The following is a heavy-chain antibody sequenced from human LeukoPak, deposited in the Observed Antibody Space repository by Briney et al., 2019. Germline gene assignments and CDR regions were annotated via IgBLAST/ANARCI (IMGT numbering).Heavy chain of an antibody. Sequence: SETLSLTCTVSGGSVSSGSYYWSWIRQPPGKGLEWIGYIYYSGSTNYNPSLKSRVTISVDTSKNQFSLKLSSVTAADTAVYYCARSRYCDILTGYYRGLDFDYWGQGTLVTVSS. CDR3: ARSRYCDILTGYYRGLDFDY. V-gene: IGHV4-61*01. J-gene: IGHJ4*02. CDR2: IYYSGST. D-gene: IGHD3-9*01. CDR1: GGSVSSGSYY.